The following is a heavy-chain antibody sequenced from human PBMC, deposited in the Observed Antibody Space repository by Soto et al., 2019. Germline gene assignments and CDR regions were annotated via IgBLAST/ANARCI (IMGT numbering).Heavy chain of an antibody. CDR3: AASYGSGYRAVDY. J-gene: IGHJ4*02. CDR2: INPIVSMS. CDR1: GDTFSFYT. Sequence: QVQLVQSGTEVKKPGSSVKVSCKASGDTFSFYTINWVRQAPGLGLEWVGRINPIVSMSNYAQKFQGRVSMTADKSSSTAYMELRSLRSDDTAMYFCAASYGSGYRAVDYWGQGAWSSSPQ. V-gene: IGHV1-69*02. D-gene: IGHD3-10*01.